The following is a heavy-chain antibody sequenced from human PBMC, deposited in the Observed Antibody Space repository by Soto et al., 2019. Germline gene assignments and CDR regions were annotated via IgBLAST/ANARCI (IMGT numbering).Heavy chain of an antibody. CDR2: IFSDGST. J-gene: IGHJ4*02. CDR1: GFTVSSNF. D-gene: IGHD6-13*01. Sequence: EVQLVESGGGLVQPGGSLRLSCAASGFTVSSNFMTWVRQAPGKGLEWVSIIFSDGSTFYADSVKGRFTISRDNSKNTLYLQLNILRAEDTAVFYCARGPLAAAAAHFDYWGQGTLVTVSS. CDR3: ARGPLAAAAAHFDY. V-gene: IGHV3-66*01.